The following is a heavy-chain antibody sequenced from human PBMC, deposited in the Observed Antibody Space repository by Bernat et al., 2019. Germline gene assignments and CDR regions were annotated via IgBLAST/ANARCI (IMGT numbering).Heavy chain of an antibody. Sequence: EVQLVESGGGVVQPGGSLRLSCAASGFTFDDYAMHWVRQAPGKGLEWVSLISGDGGSTYYAESVKGRFTISRDNSKNSLYLQMNSLRTEDTALYYCATTTTVTSAEYFQHWGQGTLVTVSS. CDR1: GFTFDDYA. V-gene: IGHV3-43*02. D-gene: IGHD4-17*01. CDR2: ISGDGGST. CDR3: ATTTTVTSAEYFQH. J-gene: IGHJ1*01.